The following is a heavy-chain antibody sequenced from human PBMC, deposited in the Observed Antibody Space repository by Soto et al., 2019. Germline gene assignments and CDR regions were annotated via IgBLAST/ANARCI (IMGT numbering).Heavy chain of an antibody. Sequence: ASVKVSCKASGYTFSSYNMQWVRQAPGQGLEWMGVINPSSGSTNYAQKFQGRVIMTRDTSTNTVYMELSTLRSDDTAVYYCARIYSESRLDYWGQGTLVTVSS. J-gene: IGHJ4*02. CDR3: ARIYSESRLDY. CDR2: INPSSGST. V-gene: IGHV1-46*01. CDR1: GYTFSSYN. D-gene: IGHD1-26*01.